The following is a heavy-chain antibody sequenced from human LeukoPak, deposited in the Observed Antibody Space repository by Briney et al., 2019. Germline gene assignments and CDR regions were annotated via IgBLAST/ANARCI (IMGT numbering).Heavy chain of an antibody. CDR2: ISSSSSYI. CDR1: GFTFSSYS. CDR3: ARVPLDNSGYYFDY. J-gene: IGHJ4*02. D-gene: IGHD1-1*01. Sequence: PGGSLRLSCAASGFTFSSYSMNWVRQAPGKGLEWVSSISSSSSYIYYADSVKGRFTISRDNAKNSLYLQMNSLRAEDTAVYYCARVPLDNSGYYFDYWGQGTLATVSS. V-gene: IGHV3-21*01.